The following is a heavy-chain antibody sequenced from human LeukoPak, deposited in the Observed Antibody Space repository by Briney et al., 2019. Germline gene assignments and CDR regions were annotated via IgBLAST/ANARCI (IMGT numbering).Heavy chain of an antibody. V-gene: IGHV3-64*01. Sequence: PGGSLRLSCAASGFTFSSYAMHWVRHAPGKGLESVSAISSNGGSTYYANSVKGRFTISRDNSKNTLYLQMGSLRAEDMAVYYCARVRAGYGDYDYWGQGTLVTVSS. CDR3: ARVRAGYGDYDY. D-gene: IGHD4-17*01. CDR2: ISSNGGST. CDR1: GFTFSSYA. J-gene: IGHJ4*02.